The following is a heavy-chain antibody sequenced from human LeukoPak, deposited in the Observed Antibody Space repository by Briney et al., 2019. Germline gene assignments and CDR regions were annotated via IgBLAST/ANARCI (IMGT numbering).Heavy chain of an antibody. J-gene: IGHJ4*02. CDR2: IQTTKPNSCTT. D-gene: IGHD6-13*01. CDR1: GFAITDYH. Sequence: GGSLRLSCAASGFAITDYHMDWVRQAPGKGMEWVCPIQTTKPNSCTTEYAASLEGRFTISRDDSKNSLYLQLNRLKTEDTAVYYCVRVVTTRSGWYHFDNWGQGTLVTVSS. V-gene: IGHV3-72*01. CDR3: VRVVTTRSGWYHFDN.